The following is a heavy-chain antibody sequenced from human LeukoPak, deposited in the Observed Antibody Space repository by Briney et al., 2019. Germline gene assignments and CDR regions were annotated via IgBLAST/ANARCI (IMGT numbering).Heavy chain of an antibody. D-gene: IGHD5-18*01. Sequence: PGGSLRLSCATSGFTFSSYWMNWVRQAPGKGLEWVANIKQDGSDKYYVDSVKGRFTISKNSAKNSLYLQMNTLRVEDTAMYYCASLDTAKQPLANHWGQGTLVTVSS. J-gene: IGHJ5*02. CDR3: ASLDTAKQPLANH. V-gene: IGHV3-7*03. CDR2: IKQDGSDK. CDR1: GFTFSSYW.